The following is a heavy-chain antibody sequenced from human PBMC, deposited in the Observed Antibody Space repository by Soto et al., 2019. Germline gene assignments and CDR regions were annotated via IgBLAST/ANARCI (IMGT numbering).Heavy chain of an antibody. V-gene: IGHV4-39*01. D-gene: IGHD6-19*01. Sequence: QLQLQESGPGLVKPSETLSLTCTVSGGSISSSSYYWGWIRQPPGKGLEWIGSIYYSGSTYYNPSLKSRVTISVDTSKNQFSLKLSSVTAADTAVYYCARRGIAVAGTHWYFDLWGRCTLVTVSS. CDR1: GGSISSSSYY. J-gene: IGHJ2*01. CDR2: IYYSGST. CDR3: ARRGIAVAGTHWYFDL.